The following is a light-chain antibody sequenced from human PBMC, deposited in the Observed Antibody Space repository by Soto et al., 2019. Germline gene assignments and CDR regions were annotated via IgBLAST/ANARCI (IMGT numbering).Light chain of an antibody. CDR1: SSNIGNNY. CDR3: GTWDNSLSAVV. V-gene: IGLV1-51*01. CDR2: DND. Sequence: QSVLTQPPSVSAAPGQKVTISCSGSSSNIGNNYVSWYQQLPKTAPKLLIHDNDKRPSGIPDRFSGSKSGTSATLDITGLQTGDEADYYCGTWDNSLSAVVFGGGTKLTVL. J-gene: IGLJ2*01.